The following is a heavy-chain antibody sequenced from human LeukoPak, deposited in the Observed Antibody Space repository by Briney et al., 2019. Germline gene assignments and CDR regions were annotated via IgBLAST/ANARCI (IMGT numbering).Heavy chain of an antibody. CDR1: GGSISSYY. CDR2: IYYRGST. J-gene: IGHJ3*02. V-gene: IGHV4-59*01. CDR3: ARDRYSGYDGFGAFDI. D-gene: IGHD5-12*01. Sequence: SETLSLTCTVSGGSISSYYWSWIRQPPGKGLEWIGFIYYRGSTNYNPSLESRVTISVDTSKNRFSLKLSSVTAADTAVYYCARDRYSGYDGFGAFDIWGQGTMVTVSS.